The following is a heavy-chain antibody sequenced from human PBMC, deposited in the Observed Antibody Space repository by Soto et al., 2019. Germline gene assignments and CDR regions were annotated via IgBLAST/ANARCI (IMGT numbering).Heavy chain of an antibody. V-gene: IGHV4-4*07. CDR2: IYTSGST. Sequence: SETLSLTCTVSGGPISNYYWSWIRQPAGKGLEWIGRIYTSGSTNYNPSLKSRVTMSVDTSKNQFSLKLSSVTAADTAVYYCTRGMSGYDYIFDYWGQGTLVTVSS. CDR3: TRGMSGYDYIFDY. D-gene: IGHD5-12*01. CDR1: GGPISNYY. J-gene: IGHJ4*02.